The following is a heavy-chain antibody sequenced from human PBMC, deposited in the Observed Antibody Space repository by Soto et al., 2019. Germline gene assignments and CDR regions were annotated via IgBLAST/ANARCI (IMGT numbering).Heavy chain of an antibody. CDR2: IYPGDSDT. CDR1: GYTFTNYW. J-gene: IGHJ4*02. V-gene: IGHV5-51*01. Sequence: PGESLKISCQGSGYTFTNYWIAWVRQMPGKGLEWMGIIYPGDSDTKYSPSLQGQVSISADKSMSTAYLQWISLRGEDTAVYYCARDRGTVGPMTTVTHFDYWGQGTLVTVSS. CDR3: ARDRGTVGPMTTVTHFDY. D-gene: IGHD4-17*01.